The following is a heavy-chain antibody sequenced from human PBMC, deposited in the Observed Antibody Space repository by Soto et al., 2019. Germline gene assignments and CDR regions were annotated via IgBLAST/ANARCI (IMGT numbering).Heavy chain of an antibody. J-gene: IGHJ1*01. D-gene: IGHD2-15*01. V-gene: IGHV3-74*01. CDR1: EFTFSSSW. CDR2: MNSDGSFI. Sequence: EVQLVESGGGLVPPGGSLRLSCVVSEFTFSSSWMHWVRHGPGKGLVWVSRMNSDGSFINYADSVKGRFTTSRDNARNMLYLQMNSLRADDTGLYYCVTGWSEHWGQGTLVTVSS. CDR3: VTGWSEH.